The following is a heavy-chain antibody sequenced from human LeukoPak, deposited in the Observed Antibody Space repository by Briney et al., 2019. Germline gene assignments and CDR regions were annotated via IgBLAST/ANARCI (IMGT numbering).Heavy chain of an antibody. D-gene: IGHD2-2*01. CDR1: GGTFSSYA. Sequence: SVKVSCKASGGTFSSYAISWVRQAPGQGLEWMGRIIPIFGTANYAQKFQGSVTITTDESTSTAYMELSSLRSEDTAVYYCATCSCPPRYYYYYYMDVWGKGTTVTVSS. V-gene: IGHV1-69*05. CDR3: ATCSCPPRYYYYYYMDV. J-gene: IGHJ6*03. CDR2: IIPIFGTA.